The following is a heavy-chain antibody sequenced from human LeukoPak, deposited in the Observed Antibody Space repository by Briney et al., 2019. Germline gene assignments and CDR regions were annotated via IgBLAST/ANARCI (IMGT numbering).Heavy chain of an antibody. V-gene: IGHV3-21*01. CDR1: GFTFSSYS. J-gene: IGHJ4*02. D-gene: IGHD6-13*01. CDR2: ISSSSSYI. Sequence: GGSLRLSCAASGFTFSSYSMNWVRQAPGKGLEWVSSISSSSSYIYYADSVKGRFTISRDSAKNSLYLQMNSLRAEDTAVYYCARETDSSSWYGVDYWGQGTLVTVSS. CDR3: ARETDSSSWYGVDY.